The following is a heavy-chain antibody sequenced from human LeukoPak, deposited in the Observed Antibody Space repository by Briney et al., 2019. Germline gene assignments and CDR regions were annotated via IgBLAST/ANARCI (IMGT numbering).Heavy chain of an antibody. Sequence: GGSLRLSCAASGLNFRIYGMDWLRQAPGKGLEWVSSINSGGYTMYYANSVKGRLTISRDNAKNSLVLQMNSLRVDDSAVYYCARIMVGVNPVRDYWGQGTLVTVSS. V-gene: IGHV3-21*01. CDR3: ARIMVGVNPVRDY. J-gene: IGHJ4*02. D-gene: IGHD1-26*01. CDR1: GLNFRIYG. CDR2: INSGGYTM.